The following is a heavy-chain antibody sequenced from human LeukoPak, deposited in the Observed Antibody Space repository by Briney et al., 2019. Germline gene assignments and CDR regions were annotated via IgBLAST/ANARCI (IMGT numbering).Heavy chain of an antibody. Sequence: PSETLSLTCAVYGGSFSGYYWSWIRQPPGKGLEWIGEINHSGSTNYNPSLKSRVTISVDTSKNQFSLKLSSVTAADTAVYYCARGVSQSYYGMDVWGQGTTVTVSS. V-gene: IGHV4-34*01. CDR1: GGSFSGYY. J-gene: IGHJ6*02. CDR2: INHSGST. D-gene: IGHD2-8*01. CDR3: ARGVSQSYYGMDV.